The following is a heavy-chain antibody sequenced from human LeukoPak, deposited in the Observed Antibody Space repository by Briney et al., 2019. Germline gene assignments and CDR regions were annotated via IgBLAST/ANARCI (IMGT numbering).Heavy chain of an antibody. CDR2: VYYSGST. J-gene: IGHJ4*02. V-gene: IGHV4-59*01. D-gene: IGHD6-13*01. CDR1: GGSINSYY. Sequence: PSETLSLTCTVSGGSINSYYWSWIRQPPGKGLEWIGYVYYSGSTNYNPSLKSRVTISVDTSKNQFSLRLSSVTAADTAVYYCARVTGYMTEDYFDYWGQGTLITVSS. CDR3: ARVTGYMTEDYFDY.